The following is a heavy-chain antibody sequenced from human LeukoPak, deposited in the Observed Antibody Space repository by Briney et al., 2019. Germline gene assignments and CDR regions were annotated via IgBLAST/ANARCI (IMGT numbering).Heavy chain of an antibody. V-gene: IGHV1-18*04. CDR3: ARDGVEMATYYYYAMDV. D-gene: IGHD5-24*01. Sequence: GASVKVSCKASGFTFSSYGFNWVRQAPGQGLEWMGWISAYSGNTNFAQTFQGRVTMTTDTSTRTVYMELRSLRADDTAVYYCARDGVEMATYYYYAMDVWGQGTTVTVSS. CDR1: GFTFSSYG. CDR2: ISAYSGNT. J-gene: IGHJ6*02.